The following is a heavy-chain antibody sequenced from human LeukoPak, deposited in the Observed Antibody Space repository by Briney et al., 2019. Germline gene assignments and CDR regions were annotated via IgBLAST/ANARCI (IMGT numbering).Heavy chain of an antibody. J-gene: IGHJ4*02. V-gene: IGHV3-23*01. CDR1: GFTFSSYA. CDR3: AKDYYGSGSYYGFVGY. Sequence: PGGSLRLSCAASGFTFSSYAMSWVRQASGKGLEWVSAISGSGGSTFYADSVEGRFTIFRDNSKNTLYLQMDSLRVEDTAVYYCAKDYYGSGSYYGFVGYWGQGTLVTVSS. CDR2: ISGSGGST. D-gene: IGHD3-10*01.